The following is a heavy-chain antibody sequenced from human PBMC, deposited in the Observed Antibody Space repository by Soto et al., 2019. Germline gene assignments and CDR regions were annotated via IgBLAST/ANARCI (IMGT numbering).Heavy chain of an antibody. V-gene: IGHV1-2*02. Sequence: ASVKVSCKASGYTFTGYYMHWVRQAPGQGLEWMGWINPNSAGTDYAQKFQGRVTMTRDTSISTAYMELSRLRSDDTAVYYCARGGVTMVRGVIRSPYDYWGEGALVTVYS. J-gene: IGHJ4*02. CDR2: INPNSAGT. D-gene: IGHD3-10*01. CDR3: ARGGVTMVRGVIRSPYDY. CDR1: GYTFTGYY.